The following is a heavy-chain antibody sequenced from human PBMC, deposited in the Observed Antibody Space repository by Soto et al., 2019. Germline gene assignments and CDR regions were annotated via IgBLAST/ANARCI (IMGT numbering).Heavy chain of an antibody. CDR2: IPASGST. V-gene: IGHV4-39*07. Sequence: PSETLSLTCTVSGDSISSSGYYWGWIRQTPGKGLEWIGYIPASGSTYDNPSLKGRVTMSMDTSQNQFSLKLLSVTAADKAIYYCARSGVTGTVIPSHWFDPWGQGTLVTVSS. CDR3: ARSGVTGTVIPSHWFDP. D-gene: IGHD2-21*02. J-gene: IGHJ5*02. CDR1: GDSISSSGYY.